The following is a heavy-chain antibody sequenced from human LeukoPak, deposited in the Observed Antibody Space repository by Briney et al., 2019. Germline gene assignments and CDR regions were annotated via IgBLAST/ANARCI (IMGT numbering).Heavy chain of an antibody. CDR3: ARVRGYSRDY. CDR1: GFTFSSYT. Sequence: PGGSLRLSCAASGFTFSSYTMNWVRQAPGKGLDWVSSITSESAHIFYADSVKGRFTISRDNAKNPLYLQMSSLTAEDTAVYYCARVRGYSRDYWGQGTLVTVSS. CDR2: ITSESAHI. D-gene: IGHD6-13*01. J-gene: IGHJ4*02. V-gene: IGHV3-21*01.